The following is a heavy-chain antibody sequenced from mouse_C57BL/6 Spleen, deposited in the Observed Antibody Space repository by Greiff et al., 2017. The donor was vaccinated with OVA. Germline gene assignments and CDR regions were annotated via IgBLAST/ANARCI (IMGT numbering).Heavy chain of an antibody. D-gene: IGHD4-1*01. CDR2: ISSGGSYT. CDR3: ARRTGTYYFDY. CDR1: GFTFSSYG. Sequence: DVKLVESGGDLVKPGGSLKLSCAASGFTFSSYGMSWVRQTPDKRLEWVATISSGGSYTYYPDSVKGRFTISRDNAKNTLYLQMSSLKSEDTAMYYCARRTGTYYFDYWGQGTTLTVSS. J-gene: IGHJ2*01. V-gene: IGHV5-6*02.